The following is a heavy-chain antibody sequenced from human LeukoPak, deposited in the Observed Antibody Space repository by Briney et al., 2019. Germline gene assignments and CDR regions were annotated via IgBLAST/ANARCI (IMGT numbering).Heavy chain of an antibody. J-gene: IGHJ3*02. CDR2: ISSSSSYI. CDR3: ARDSPGSSWCLTASSDAFDI. D-gene: IGHD6-13*01. V-gene: IGHV3-21*01. Sequence: GGSLRLSCAASGFTFSSYSMNWVRQAPGKGLEWVSSISSSSSYIYYADSVKGRFTISRDNAKNSLYLQMNSLRAEDTAVYYCARDSPGSSWCLTASSDAFDIWGQGTMVTVSS. CDR1: GFTFSSYS.